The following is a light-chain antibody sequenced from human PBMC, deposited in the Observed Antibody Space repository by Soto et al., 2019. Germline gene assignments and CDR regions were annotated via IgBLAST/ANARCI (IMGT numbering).Light chain of an antibody. CDR1: SSDVGSYNS. J-gene: IGLJ1*01. Sequence: QSALTQPASVSGSPGQSITISCTGTSSDVGSYNSVSWYRQDPGKAPKLMIYDVTNRPSGVSNRFSGSKSGNTASLTVPGLQAEDEADYYCSSYAGSNTYVFGTGTKVTVL. CDR2: DVT. V-gene: IGLV2-14*01. CDR3: SSYAGSNTYV.